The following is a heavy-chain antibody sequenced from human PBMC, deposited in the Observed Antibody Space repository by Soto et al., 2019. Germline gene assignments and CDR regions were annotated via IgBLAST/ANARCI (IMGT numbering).Heavy chain of an antibody. CDR2: IYYSGNT. Sequence: SETLSLTCTVSGGSISSYYWSWIRQPPGKGLEWIGYIYYSGNTNYNPSLKSRVTLSVDTSKNQFSLKLSSVTAADTAVYYCATRAADYDFWSGYYSYYYYMDVWGKGTTVTVSS. CDR1: GGSISSYY. J-gene: IGHJ6*03. CDR3: ATRAADYDFWSGYYSYYYYMDV. V-gene: IGHV4-59*08. D-gene: IGHD3-3*01.